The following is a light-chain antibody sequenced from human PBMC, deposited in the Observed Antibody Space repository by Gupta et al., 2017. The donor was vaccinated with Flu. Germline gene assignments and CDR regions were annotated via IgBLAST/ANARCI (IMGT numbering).Light chain of an antibody. Sequence: ERATLSCRASQSVSSSYLAWYQQKSGQAPRLLIYGASSRATGIPDRFSGSGSGTDFTLTISRLEPEDFAVYYCQQYGSSPWTFGRGTKVEVK. J-gene: IGKJ1*01. CDR1: QSVSSSY. V-gene: IGKV3-20*01. CDR2: GAS. CDR3: QQYGSSPWT.